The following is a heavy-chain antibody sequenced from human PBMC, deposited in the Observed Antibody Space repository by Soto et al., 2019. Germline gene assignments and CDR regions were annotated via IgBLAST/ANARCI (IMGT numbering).Heavy chain of an antibody. CDR1: GGSISSGGYY. D-gene: IGHD3-3*01. CDR2: IYYSGST. Sequence: PSETLSLTCTVSGGSISSGGYYWSWIRQHPGKGLEWIGYIYYSGSTYYNPSLKSRVTISVDTSKNQFSLKLSSVTAADTAVYYCARGFSGQTYYFFWSGYYTGPLFDYWGQGTLVTVSS. V-gene: IGHV4-31*03. CDR3: ARGFSGQTYYFFWSGYYTGPLFDY. J-gene: IGHJ4*02.